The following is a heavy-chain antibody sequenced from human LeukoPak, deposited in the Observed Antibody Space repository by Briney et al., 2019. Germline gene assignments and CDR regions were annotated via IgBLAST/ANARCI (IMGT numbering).Heavy chain of an antibody. CDR1: GGSISSYY. Sequence: PSETLSLTCTVSGGSISSYYWSWIRQPAGKGLEWIGYIYYSGSTNYNPSLKSRVTISVDTSKNQFSLKLSSVTAADTAVYYCARQRIAARPFDYWGQGTLVTVSS. CDR2: IYYSGST. D-gene: IGHD6-6*01. V-gene: IGHV4-59*01. J-gene: IGHJ4*02. CDR3: ARQRIAARPFDY.